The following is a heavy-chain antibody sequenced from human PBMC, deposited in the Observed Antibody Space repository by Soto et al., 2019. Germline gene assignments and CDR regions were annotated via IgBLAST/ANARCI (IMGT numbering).Heavy chain of an antibody. D-gene: IGHD2-2*01. CDR2: ISGSGGET. CDR3: ARSPRSSSQEA. V-gene: IGHV3-23*01. CDR1: GFTFSSNA. Sequence: PGGSLRLSCAASGFTFSSNAMSWVRQVPGKGLEWVASISGSGGETYYVDSVKGRFTISRDNAKNSLYLQMDSLRAEDTAIYYCARSPRSSSQEAWGQGTLVTVSS. J-gene: IGHJ4*02.